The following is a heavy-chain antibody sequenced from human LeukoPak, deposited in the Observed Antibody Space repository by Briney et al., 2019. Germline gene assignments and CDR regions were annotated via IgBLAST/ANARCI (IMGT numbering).Heavy chain of an antibody. CDR3: ARVRGYSSSSGFDY. J-gene: IGHJ4*02. CDR1: GYTFTGYY. Sequence: ASVKVSCKASGYTFTGYYMHWVRQAPGQGREWMGWINPSSGGTNYAQKFQGRVTMTRDTSTSTAYMELSRLRSYDKAVYYCARVRGYSSSSGFDYWGQGTLVTVSS. D-gene: IGHD6-6*01. CDR2: INPSSGGT. V-gene: IGHV1-2*02.